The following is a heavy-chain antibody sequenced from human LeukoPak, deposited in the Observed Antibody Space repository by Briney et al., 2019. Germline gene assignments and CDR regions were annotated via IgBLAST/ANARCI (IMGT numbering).Heavy chain of an antibody. Sequence: SETLSLTCTVSGGSISSYYWSWIRQPPGKGPEWIGYIYYSGSTNYNPSLKSRVTISVDTSKNQFSLKLSSVTAADTAVYYCARVGAATYFDYWGQGTLVTVSS. CDR2: IYYSGST. V-gene: IGHV4-59*01. CDR1: GGSISSYY. CDR3: ARVGAATYFDY. J-gene: IGHJ4*02. D-gene: IGHD1-26*01.